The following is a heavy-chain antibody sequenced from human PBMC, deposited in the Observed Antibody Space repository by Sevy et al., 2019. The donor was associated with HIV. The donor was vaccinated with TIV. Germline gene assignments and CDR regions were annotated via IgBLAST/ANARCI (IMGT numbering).Heavy chain of an antibody. CDR3: ARVLVVVTALRTFDAFDI. CDR1: GFTFDDYG. V-gene: IGHV3-20*04. D-gene: IGHD2-21*02. Sequence: GGSLRLSCAASGFTFDDYGMSWVRQAPGKGLEWVSGINWNGGSTGYADSVKGRFTISRDNAKNSLCLQMNSLRAEDTALYYCARVLVVVTALRTFDAFDIWGQGTMVTVSS. J-gene: IGHJ3*02. CDR2: INWNGGST.